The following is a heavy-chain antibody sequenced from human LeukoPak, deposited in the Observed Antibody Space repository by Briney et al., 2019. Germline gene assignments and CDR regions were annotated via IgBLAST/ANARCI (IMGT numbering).Heavy chain of an antibody. V-gene: IGHV4-39*01. CDR3: ARYLGVVVTFDY. J-gene: IGHJ4*02. D-gene: IGHD3-22*01. CDR2: IYYSGST. Sequence: SETLSLTCTVSGGSISSSSYYWGWIRQPPGKGLEWIGSIYYSGSTYYNPSLKSRVTISVDTSKNQFSLKLSSVTATDTAVYYCARYLGVVVTFDYWGQGTLVTVSS. CDR1: GGSISSSSYY.